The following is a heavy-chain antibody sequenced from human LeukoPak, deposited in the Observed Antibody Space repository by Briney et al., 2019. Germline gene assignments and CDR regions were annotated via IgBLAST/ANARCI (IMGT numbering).Heavy chain of an antibody. CDR3: ARGRSKNRMKGYYFDY. CDR2: INHSGST. CDR1: GGSFSGYY. J-gene: IGHJ4*02. D-gene: IGHD4-4*01. V-gene: IGHV4-34*01. Sequence: SETLSLTCAVYGGSFSGYYWSWIRQPPVKALEWIGEINHSGSTNYNPSLKSRVTISVDTSKNQFSLKLSSVTAADTAVYYCARGRSKNRMKGYYFDYWGRGTLVTVSS.